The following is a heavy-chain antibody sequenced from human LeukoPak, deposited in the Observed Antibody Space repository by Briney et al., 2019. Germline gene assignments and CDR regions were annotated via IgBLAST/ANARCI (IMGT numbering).Heavy chain of an antibody. V-gene: IGHV3-66*02. CDR2: IYSGGST. D-gene: IGHD3-10*01. CDR1: GFTVSSNY. Sequence: PGGSLRLSCAASGFTVSSNYMSWVRQAPGKGLEWVSVIYSGGSTYYADSVKGRFTIGRDNTQNTLYLQMTSLRGEDTALYYCAKEKDYCVSASCDYWGQGTQVTVSS. J-gene: IGHJ4*02. CDR3: AKEKDYCVSASCDY.